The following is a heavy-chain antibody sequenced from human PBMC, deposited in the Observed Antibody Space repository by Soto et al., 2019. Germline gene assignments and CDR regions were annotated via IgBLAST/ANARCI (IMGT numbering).Heavy chain of an antibody. Sequence: QGQLVQSGAEVKKPGASVKVSCKASGYTFTSHDINWVRQATGQGLEWMGWMNPNSGDTGYAQKFQGRVTMTRNTSISTAYMELSSLRSGDTAIYYCAKDGGSVSGWSYFDYWGQGTLVTVSS. CDR3: AKDGGSVSGWSYFDY. CDR1: GYTFTSHD. J-gene: IGHJ4*02. CDR2: MNPNSGDT. V-gene: IGHV1-8*01. D-gene: IGHD6-19*01.